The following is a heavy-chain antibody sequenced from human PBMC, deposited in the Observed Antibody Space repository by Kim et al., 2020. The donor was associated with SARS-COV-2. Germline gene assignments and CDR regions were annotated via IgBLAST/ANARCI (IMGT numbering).Heavy chain of an antibody. Sequence: GGSLRLSCAASGFTFDDYAMHWVRQAPGKGLEWVSGISWNSGSIGYADSVKGRFTISRDNAKNSLYLQMNSLRAEDTALYYCAKMDVDTARGVDYWGQGTLVTVSS. D-gene: IGHD5-18*01. CDR1: GFTFDDYA. CDR2: ISWNSGSI. J-gene: IGHJ4*02. V-gene: IGHV3-9*01. CDR3: AKMDVDTARGVDY.